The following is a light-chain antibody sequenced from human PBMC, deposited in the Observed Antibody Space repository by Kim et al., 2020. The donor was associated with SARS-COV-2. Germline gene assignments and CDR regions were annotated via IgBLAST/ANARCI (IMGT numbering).Light chain of an antibody. Sequence: ALGQTGRITCQGDSLRSYYASWYQQKPGQAPPLVIYGKNNRPSGIPDRFSGSSSGNTASLTITGAQAEDEADYYCNSRDSSDNHVVFGGGTKLTVL. J-gene: IGLJ2*01. CDR3: NSRDSSDNHVV. CDR1: SLRSYY. CDR2: GKN. V-gene: IGLV3-19*01.